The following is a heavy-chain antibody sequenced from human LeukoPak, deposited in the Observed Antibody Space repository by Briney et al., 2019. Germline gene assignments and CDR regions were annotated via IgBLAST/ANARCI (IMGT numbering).Heavy chain of an antibody. V-gene: IGHV3-7*03. CDR2: LNQDGSEK. Sequence: GGSLRLSCAASGFTFSTYWMTWVRQAPGKGLEWVASLNQDGSEKYYVDSVKGRFTISRDNAQKSLYIEMKSLSAKDTAVYCCARAVTSTEGYWGQGTLVTVSS. J-gene: IGHJ4*02. CDR3: ARAVTSTEGY. CDR1: GFTFSTYW.